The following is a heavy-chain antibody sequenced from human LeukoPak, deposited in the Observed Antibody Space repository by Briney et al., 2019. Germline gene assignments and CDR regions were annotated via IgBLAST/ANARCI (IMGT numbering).Heavy chain of an antibody. CDR1: GYTFTSYD. Sequence: GASVKVSCKASGYTFTSYDINWVRQATGQGLEWMGWINAGNGNTKYSQKFQGRVTITRDTSASTAYMELSSLRSEDTAVYYCARDTGGNSGSYYGYWGQGTLVTVSS. J-gene: IGHJ4*02. CDR2: INAGNGNT. CDR3: ARDTGGNSGSYYGY. V-gene: IGHV1-3*01. D-gene: IGHD1-26*01.